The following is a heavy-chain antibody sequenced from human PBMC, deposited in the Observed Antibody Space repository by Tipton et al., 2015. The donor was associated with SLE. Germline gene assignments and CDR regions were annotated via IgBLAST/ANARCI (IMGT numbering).Heavy chain of an antibody. CDR1: GGPFSGYY. V-gene: IGHV4-34*01. Sequence: LRLSCAVYGGPFSGYYWSWIRQPPGKGLEWIGEINHSGSTNYNPSLKSRVTISVDTSKNQFSLKLSSVTAADTAVYYCARHHGSGWLYGLDVWGQGTTVTVSS. J-gene: IGHJ6*02. D-gene: IGHD6-19*01. CDR3: ARHHGSGWLYGLDV. CDR2: INHSGST.